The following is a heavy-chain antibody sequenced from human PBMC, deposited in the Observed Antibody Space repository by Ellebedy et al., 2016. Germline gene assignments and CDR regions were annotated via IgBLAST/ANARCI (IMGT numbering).Heavy chain of an antibody. J-gene: IGHJ4*02. Sequence: SETLSLXXSVSGGSINNDGFYWSWVRQHPGNGLEWIGYIHHSGYTAYNPSLKSRLSMSLETSEKQFSLSLTSVTAADTAVYYCARVTEYFYDSGILYDGGFDSWGQGTLVTVSS. V-gene: IGHV4-31*03. CDR3: ARVTEYFYDSGILYDGGFDS. CDR1: GGSINNDGFY. D-gene: IGHD3-10*01. CDR2: IHHSGYT.